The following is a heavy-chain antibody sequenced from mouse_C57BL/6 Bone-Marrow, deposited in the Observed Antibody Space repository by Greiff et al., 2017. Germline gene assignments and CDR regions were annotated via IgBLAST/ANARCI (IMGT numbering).Heavy chain of an antibody. J-gene: IGHJ3*01. CDR3: TSPIYYDYDWFAY. CDR2: IRNKANNHAT. D-gene: IGHD2-4*01. V-gene: IGHV6-6*01. Sequence: EVQVVESGGGLVQPGGSMKLSCAASGFTFSDAWMDWVRQSPEKGLEWVAEIRNKANNHATYYAESVKGRFTISRDDSKSSVYLQMNSLRAEDTGIYYCTSPIYYDYDWFAYWGQGTLVTVSA. CDR1: GFTFSDAW.